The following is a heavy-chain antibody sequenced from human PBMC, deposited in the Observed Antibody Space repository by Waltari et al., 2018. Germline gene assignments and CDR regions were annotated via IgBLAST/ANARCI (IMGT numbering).Heavy chain of an antibody. Sequence: QVQLVQSGAEVKKPGSSVKVSCKASGGTFSSYAISWVRQAPGQGLEWMGGIIPILSIANYAQKFQCRVTITADESTSTAYMELSSLRSEDTAVYYCASNPRGYYYYYMDVWGKGTTVTVSS. V-gene: IGHV1-69*04. CDR3: ASNPRGYYYYYMDV. J-gene: IGHJ6*03. CDR2: IIPILSIA. CDR1: GGTFSSYA. D-gene: IGHD1-26*01.